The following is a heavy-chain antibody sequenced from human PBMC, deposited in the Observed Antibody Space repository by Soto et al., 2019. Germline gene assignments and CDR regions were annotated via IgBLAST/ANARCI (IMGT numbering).Heavy chain of an antibody. J-gene: IGHJ6*02. D-gene: IGHD4-4*01. Sequence: QVQLLESGGGVVQPGRSLRLSCAASGFTFSSYAMHWVREAPGKGLEWVAVISYDGSNKYYADSVKGRFTISRDNSKHTLYLQMNSRRAEDTAVYYCAREGMTTVTAYYYYGMDVWSQGTTVTVSS. CDR2: ISYDGSNK. CDR3: AREGMTTVTAYYYYGMDV. V-gene: IGHV3-30-3*01. CDR1: GFTFSSYA.